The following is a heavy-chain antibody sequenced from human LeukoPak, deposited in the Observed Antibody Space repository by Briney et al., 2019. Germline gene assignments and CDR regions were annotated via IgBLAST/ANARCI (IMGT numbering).Heavy chain of an antibody. V-gene: IGHV4-59*01. CDR2: IYYSGST. CDR1: GGSISSYD. Sequence: SETLSLTCTVSGGSISSYDWSWVRQPPGKGLEWIGYIYYSGSTNYNPPLMSRVTISVDTSKNQFSLKLSSVTAADTAVYYCARSQKRTTGTTFYGMDVWGKGTTVTVSS. J-gene: IGHJ6*04. CDR3: ARSQKRTTGTTFYGMDV. D-gene: IGHD1-1*01.